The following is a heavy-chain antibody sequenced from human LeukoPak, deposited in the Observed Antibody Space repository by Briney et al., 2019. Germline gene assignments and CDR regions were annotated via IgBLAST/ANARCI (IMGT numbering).Heavy chain of an antibody. CDR1: GGSISGYY. CDR2: IYYSGST. CDR3: ARLRRYCSGGSCYYFDY. V-gene: IGHV4-59*08. Sequence: PSETLSLTCTVSGGSISGYYGSWIGRPPGKELEGMGYIYYSGSTNYNPSLKSRVTISVDTSKNQFSLKLSSVTAADTAVYYCARLRRYCSGGSCYYFDYWGQGTLVTVSS. J-gene: IGHJ4*02. D-gene: IGHD2-15*01.